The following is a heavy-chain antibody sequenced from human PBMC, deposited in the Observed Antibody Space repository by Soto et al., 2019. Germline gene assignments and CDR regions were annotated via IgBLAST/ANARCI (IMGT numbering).Heavy chain of an antibody. D-gene: IGHD6-13*01. J-gene: IGHJ6*02. CDR3: AIVSGIASAGTWYYGMDV. V-gene: IGHV3-53*02. CDR2: IYSGGST. CDR1: GFTVSSNY. Sequence: EVQLVETGGGLIQPGGSLRLSCAASGFTVSSNYMSWVRQAPGKGLEWVSVIYSGGSTYYADSVKGRFTISRDNTKNTLYPQMISLRAEETAVYYSAIVSGIASAGTWYYGMDVWGQGTTVTVSS.